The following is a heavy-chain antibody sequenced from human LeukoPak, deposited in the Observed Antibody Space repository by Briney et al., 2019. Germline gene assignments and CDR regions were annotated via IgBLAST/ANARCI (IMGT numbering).Heavy chain of an antibody. Sequence: SETLSLTCTVSGGSISSSSYYWSWIRQPPGTGLEWIGYIYYSGSTNYNPSLKSRVTISVDTSKNQFSLKLSSVTAADTAVYYCARHDGGWYYYGMDVWGQGTTVTVSS. CDR1: GGSISSSSYY. D-gene: IGHD6-19*01. J-gene: IGHJ6*02. CDR2: IYYSGST. CDR3: ARHDGGWYYYGMDV. V-gene: IGHV4-61*05.